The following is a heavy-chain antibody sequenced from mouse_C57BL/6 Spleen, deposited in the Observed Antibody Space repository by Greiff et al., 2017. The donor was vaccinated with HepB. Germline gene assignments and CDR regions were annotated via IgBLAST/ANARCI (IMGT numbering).Heavy chain of an antibody. V-gene: IGHV1-82*01. CDR2: IYPGDGDT. J-gene: IGHJ4*01. CDR1: GYAFSSSW. Sequence: QVQLKESGPELVKPGASVKISCKASGYAFSSSWMNWVKQRPGKGLEWIGRIYPGDGDTNYNGKFKGKATLTADKSSSTAYMQLSSLTSEDSAVYVCARGRDYDGYAMDYWGQGTSVTVSS. D-gene: IGHD2-4*01. CDR3: ARGRDYDGYAMDY.